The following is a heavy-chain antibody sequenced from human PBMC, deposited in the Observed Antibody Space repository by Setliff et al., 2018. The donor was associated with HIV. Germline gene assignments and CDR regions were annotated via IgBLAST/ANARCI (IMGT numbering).Heavy chain of an antibody. CDR1: DYSISSGYF. CDR3: GRRTYPGSYTPYFDY. J-gene: IGHJ4*02. V-gene: IGHV4-38-2*02. CDR2: IYHSGRT. Sequence: SETLSLTCTVSDYSISSGYFWGWIRQPPGKGLEWIGTIYHSGRTDYNPSLETRATISVDTSKNQFSLRLTSVTAADTAVYYCGRRTYPGSYTPYFDYWGQGTLVTVSS. D-gene: IGHD1-1*01.